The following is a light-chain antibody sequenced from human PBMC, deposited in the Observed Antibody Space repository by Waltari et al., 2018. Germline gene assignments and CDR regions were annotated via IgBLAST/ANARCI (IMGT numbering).Light chain of an antibody. CDR1: SSNIGSNT. CDR3: AAWDDSLNGVV. V-gene: IGLV1-44*01. CDR2: SNN. Sequence: QSVLTQPPSASGTPGQRVTISRSGRSSNIGSNTVTWYQQPPGTAPKLLIYSNNQRPSGVPDRFSGSNSGTSASLAISGLQSEDEADYYCAAWDDSLNGVVFGGGTKLTVL. J-gene: IGLJ2*01.